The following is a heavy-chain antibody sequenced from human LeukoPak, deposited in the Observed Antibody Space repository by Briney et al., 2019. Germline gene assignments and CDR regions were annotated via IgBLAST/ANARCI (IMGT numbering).Heavy chain of an antibody. Sequence: ASVKVSCKVSGYTLTELSMHWVRQAPGKGLEWMGGFDPEDGETIYAQKFQGRVTITRDTSASTAYMELSSLRSEDTAVYYCARSPFNIVVVVAAMDYWGQGTLVTVSS. D-gene: IGHD2-15*01. J-gene: IGHJ4*02. CDR2: FDPEDGET. CDR3: ARSPFNIVVVVAAMDY. CDR1: GYTLTELS. V-gene: IGHV1-24*01.